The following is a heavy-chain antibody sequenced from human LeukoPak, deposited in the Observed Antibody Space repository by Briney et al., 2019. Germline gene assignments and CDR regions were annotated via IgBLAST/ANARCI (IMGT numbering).Heavy chain of an antibody. V-gene: IGHV3-48*04. Sequence: GGSLRLSCAASGFAFSSYSMNWVRQAPGKGLEWVSYISSSGSTIYYADSVKGRFTISRDNAKNSLYLQMNSLRAEDTAVYYCARDGPPYSSGWYWSSHYYYMDVWGKGTTVTISS. CDR1: GFAFSSYS. D-gene: IGHD6-19*01. CDR2: ISSSGSTI. J-gene: IGHJ6*03. CDR3: ARDGPPYSSGWYWSSHYYYMDV.